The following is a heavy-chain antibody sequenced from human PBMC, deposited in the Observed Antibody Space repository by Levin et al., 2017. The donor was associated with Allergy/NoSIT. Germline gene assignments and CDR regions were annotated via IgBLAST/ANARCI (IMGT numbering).Heavy chain of an antibody. V-gene: IGHV4-61*02. CDR2: IYVTGST. Sequence: SETLSLTCSVSGDSISRGFYYWSWIRQPAGEGLEWIGRIYVTGSTTYSPSLKSRVTISLDRSNDQVSLKINSVIAADTAVYYCARGVGGFSGYKPDCYMDVWGKGATVTVSS. J-gene: IGHJ6*03. D-gene: IGHD5-12*01. CDR3: ARGVGGFSGYKPDCYMDV. CDR1: GDSISRGFYY.